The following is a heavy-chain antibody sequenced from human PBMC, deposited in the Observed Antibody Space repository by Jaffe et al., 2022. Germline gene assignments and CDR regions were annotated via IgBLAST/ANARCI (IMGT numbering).Heavy chain of an antibody. J-gene: IGHJ4*02. V-gene: IGHV3-23*01. CDR3: ARRQTTVNTWGPVDF. Sequence: EVQLLESGGGLVQPGGSLRLSCAASGFTFSNYVVTWVRQAPGKGLEWVSNINQSGDRTHYADSVKGRFTISRDNSMNTLYLQMNSLRAEDTAVYYCARRQTTVNTWGPVDFWGQGTLVTVSP. CDR1: GFTFSNYV. CDR2: INQSGDRT. D-gene: IGHD4-4*01.